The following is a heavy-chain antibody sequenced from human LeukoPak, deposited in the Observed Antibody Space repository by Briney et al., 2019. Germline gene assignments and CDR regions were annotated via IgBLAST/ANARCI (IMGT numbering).Heavy chain of an antibody. CDR2: IIPIFGTS. CDR1: GYIFTRFG. D-gene: IGHD3-22*01. J-gene: IGHJ4*02. Sequence: SVKVSCKTSGYIFTRFGISWVRQAPGQGLEWMGGIIPIFGTSNYAQKLRGRVTIIMDESTSTAYMELRSLRYEDTAVYYCASSSYYYDGHGYPDYWGQGTLVTVSS. CDR3: ASSSYYYDGHGYPDY. V-gene: IGHV1-69*05.